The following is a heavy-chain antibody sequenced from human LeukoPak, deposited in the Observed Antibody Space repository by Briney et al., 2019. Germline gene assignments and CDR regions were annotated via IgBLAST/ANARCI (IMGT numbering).Heavy chain of an antibody. V-gene: IGHV1-2*02. CDR1: GYTFSDYY. CDR3: ARSGGSGSYSYFDY. D-gene: IGHD1-26*01. J-gene: IGHJ4*02. Sequence: ASVTVSCEASGYTFSDYYMHWVRQAPGQGLEWLGWINPNNGDTTYAQKFQGRVTMTGDTSISTAYMELSRLRSDDTAVYYCARSGGSGSYSYFDYWGQGTLVTVSS. CDR2: INPNNGDT.